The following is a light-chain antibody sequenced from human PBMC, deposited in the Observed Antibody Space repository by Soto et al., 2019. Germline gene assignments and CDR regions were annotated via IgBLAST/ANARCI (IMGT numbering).Light chain of an antibody. J-gene: IGLJ3*02. V-gene: IGLV1-44*01. Sequence: QSVLTQPPSASGTPGQRVTISCSGSSSNIGSNTVNWYQQLPGTAPKLLIYSNNPRPSGVPDRFSGSKSGTSASLAISGLPSEDEADYYCAAWDDSLNGGVFGGGTKLTVL. CDR3: AAWDDSLNGGV. CDR2: SNN. CDR1: SSNIGSNT.